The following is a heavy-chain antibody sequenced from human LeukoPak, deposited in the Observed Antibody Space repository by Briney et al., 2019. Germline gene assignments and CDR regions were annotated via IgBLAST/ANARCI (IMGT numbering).Heavy chain of an antibody. J-gene: IGHJ4*02. D-gene: IGHD5-12*01. CDR2: IIPILGIA. CDR1: GGTFSSYA. CDR3: ARDSIASNDIVATIPFDY. V-gene: IGHV1-69*04. Sequence: GASVKVSCKASGGTFSSYAISWVRQAPGQGLEWMGRIIPILGIANYAQKFQGRVTITADKSTSTAYMELSSLRSEDTAVYYCARDSIASNDIVATIPFDYWGQGTLVTVSS.